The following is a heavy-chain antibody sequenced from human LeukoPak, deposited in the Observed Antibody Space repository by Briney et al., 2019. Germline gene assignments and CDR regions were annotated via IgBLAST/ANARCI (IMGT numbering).Heavy chain of an antibody. V-gene: IGHV1-46*01. CDR1: GYTFTSYG. J-gene: IGHJ4*02. Sequence: ASVKVSCKASGYTFTSYGISWVRQAPGQGLEWMGIINPSGGSTSYAQKFQGRVTMTRDMSTSTVYMELSSLRSEDTAVYYCARVNHNEVRGVTIDYWGQGTLVTVSS. CDR2: INPSGGST. D-gene: IGHD3-10*01. CDR3: ARVNHNEVRGVTIDY.